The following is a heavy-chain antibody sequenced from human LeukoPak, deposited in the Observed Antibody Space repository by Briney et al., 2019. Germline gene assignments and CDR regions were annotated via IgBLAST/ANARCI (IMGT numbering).Heavy chain of an antibody. CDR3: ASSESYRFDY. Sequence: GGSLRLSCAASGFTFSSYSMNWVRQAPGKGLEWVSHITASGTAMFYADSMKGRFTISRDNAKNSLYLQMNSLRDEDTAVYYCASSESYRFDYWGQGTPVTVSS. D-gene: IGHD1-26*01. V-gene: IGHV3-48*02. J-gene: IGHJ4*02. CDR1: GFTFSSYS. CDR2: ITASGTAM.